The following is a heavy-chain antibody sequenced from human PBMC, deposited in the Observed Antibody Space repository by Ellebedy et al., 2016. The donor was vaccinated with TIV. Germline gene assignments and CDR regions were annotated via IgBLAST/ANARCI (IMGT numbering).Heavy chain of an antibody. D-gene: IGHD4-17*01. Sequence: GESLKISCAASGFTFSSYGMHWVRQAPGKGLEWVANIDEDGSEKYYVDSVKGRFTISRDNAKNSLFLQMNSLRAEDTAVYYCARRKTNDYGDYARLGYYGMDVWGQGTTVTVSS. CDR2: IDEDGSEK. J-gene: IGHJ6*02. V-gene: IGHV3-7*01. CDR3: ARRKTNDYGDYARLGYYGMDV. CDR1: GFTFSSYG.